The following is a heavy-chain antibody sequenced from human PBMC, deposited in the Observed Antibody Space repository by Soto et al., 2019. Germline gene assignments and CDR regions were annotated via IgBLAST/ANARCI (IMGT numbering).Heavy chain of an antibody. CDR3: AVAVAGPTAIGY. J-gene: IGHJ4*02. Sequence: GGSLRLSCAASGFPFSSYAMHWVRQAPGKGLEWVAVISYDGSNKYYADSVKGRFTISRDNAKNTLYLQMNSLRAEDTAVYYCAVAVAGPTAIGYWGQGTLVTVSS. CDR2: ISYDGSNK. V-gene: IGHV3-30-3*01. D-gene: IGHD6-19*01. CDR1: GFPFSSYA.